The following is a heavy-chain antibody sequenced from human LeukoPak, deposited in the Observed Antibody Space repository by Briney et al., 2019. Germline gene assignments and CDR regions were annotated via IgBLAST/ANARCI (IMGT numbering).Heavy chain of an antibody. V-gene: IGHV3-23*01. Sequence: GGSLRLSCAASGFTFSSSAMSWVRQAPGKGLEWVSSFNPSSGSTYYADSVKGRFTISEDKSKNTLYLQMNSLRAEDTALYYCAKEHMAAAVYYFDYWSQGTLVTVSS. CDR2: FNPSSGST. CDR3: AKEHMAAAVYYFDY. D-gene: IGHD6-13*01. J-gene: IGHJ4*02. CDR1: GFTFSSSA.